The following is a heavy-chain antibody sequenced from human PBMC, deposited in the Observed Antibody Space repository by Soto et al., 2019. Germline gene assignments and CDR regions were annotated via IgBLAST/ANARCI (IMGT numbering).Heavy chain of an antibody. D-gene: IGHD1-7*01. CDR3: TRALREELPISYFDP. J-gene: IGHJ4*02. CDR1: GFSLSKARMG. CDR2: IFWNDER. Sequence: QVTLKESGPVLVKPTETLTLTCTVSGFSLSKARMGVSWIRQPPGKALEWLAHIFWNDERSYNTSLKSRLTISKDTSKSQVVLTMTNVDPMDTGTYFCTRALREELPISYFDPWGQGTLVTVSS. V-gene: IGHV2-26*01.